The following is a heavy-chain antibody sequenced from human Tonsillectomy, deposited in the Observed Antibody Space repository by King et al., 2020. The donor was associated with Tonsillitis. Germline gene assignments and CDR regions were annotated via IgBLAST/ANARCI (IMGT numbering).Heavy chain of an antibody. CDR2: IYLAGST. D-gene: IGHD3-22*01. CDR1: DGSISSSNYY. V-gene: IGHV4-39*01. Sequence: LQRQESGPGLVKPSETLSLTCTVSDGSISSSNYYWAWIRQPPGKGLGGRGSIYLAGSTYYTPSHKSRGTISVNTSKNQISLKLSSVTAADTAVYYCARLRYYDSSASSYYFDSWGQGTLVTVSS. CDR3: ARLRYYDSSASSYYFDS. J-gene: IGHJ4*02.